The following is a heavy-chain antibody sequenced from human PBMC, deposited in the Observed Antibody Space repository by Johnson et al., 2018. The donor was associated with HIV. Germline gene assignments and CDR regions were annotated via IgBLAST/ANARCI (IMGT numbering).Heavy chain of an antibody. CDR1: GFTFSNYW. V-gene: IGHV3-74*02. Sequence: VQLVESGGGLVQPGGSLRLSCVVSGFTFSNYWMEWVRQAPGKGLMWVSRISTDGSRTTYADSVKGRFTISRDNANNSLYLQMNSLRAEDTALYYCAKYYYDSSGRYMTYAFDMWGQGTMVTVSS. CDR3: AKYYYDSSGRYMTYAFDM. CDR2: ISTDGSRT. J-gene: IGHJ3*02. D-gene: IGHD3-22*01.